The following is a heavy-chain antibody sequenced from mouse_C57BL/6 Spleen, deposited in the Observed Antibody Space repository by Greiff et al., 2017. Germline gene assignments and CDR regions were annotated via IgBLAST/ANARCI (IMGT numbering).Heavy chain of an antibody. CDR2: IYPGRGNT. Sequence: QVQLQQSGPELVKPGASVKISCKASGYSFTSYYIHWVKQRPGQGLEWIGWIYPGRGNTKYNEKFKGKATLTADTSSSTAYMQLSSLTSEDSAVYYCARGLGRGYAMDYWGQRASVTVSS. D-gene: IGHD4-1*01. V-gene: IGHV1-66*01. J-gene: IGHJ4*01. CDR3: ARGLGRGYAMDY. CDR1: GYSFTSYY.